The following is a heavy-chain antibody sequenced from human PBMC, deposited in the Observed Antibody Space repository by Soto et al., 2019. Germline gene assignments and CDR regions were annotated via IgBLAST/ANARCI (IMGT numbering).Heavy chain of an antibody. CDR3: VKEGLTSSFGLVYDGAAI. D-gene: IGHD3-3*01. CDR2: ITWNSGSI. CDR1: GFTFDAYA. Sequence: EVQLVESGGDLVQPGRSLRLSCAASGFTFDAYAMHWVRQAPGKGLEWVSGITWNSGSIGYADFVKGRFTISRDNAKNSIYLQMSGLRAEDTAPDYCVKEGLTSSFGLVYDGAAIWGRGTMVTVPS. J-gene: IGHJ3*02. V-gene: IGHV3-9*01.